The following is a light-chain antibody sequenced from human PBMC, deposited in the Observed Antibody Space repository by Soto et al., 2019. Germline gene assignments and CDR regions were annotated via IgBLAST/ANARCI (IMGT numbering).Light chain of an antibody. CDR1: SSDVGGYDF. V-gene: IGLV2-14*01. CDR3: NSYSTTSARV. CDR2: EVS. Sequence: QSALTQPASVSGSPGQSITISCTGTSSDVGGYDFVSWYQQHPGKAPKLIIYEVSNRPSGVYHRFSGSKSGNTASLTISGLQAEDEAYYYCNSYSTTSARVFGGGTKLTVL. J-gene: IGLJ3*02.